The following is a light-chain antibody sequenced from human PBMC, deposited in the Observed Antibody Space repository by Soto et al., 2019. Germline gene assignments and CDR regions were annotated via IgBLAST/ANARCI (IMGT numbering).Light chain of an antibody. CDR2: WAS. Sequence: DIAMTQSPDSLAVSLGERATINCKSSQSVLYSSNNKNYLAWYQQKPGQPPKLLIYWASTRESGVPDRFSGSGSGTDFTLTISSLQAEDVAVYYCQQYYSTLTFGGGTKVDIK. CDR1: QSVLYSSNNKNY. V-gene: IGKV4-1*01. J-gene: IGKJ4*01. CDR3: QQYYSTLT.